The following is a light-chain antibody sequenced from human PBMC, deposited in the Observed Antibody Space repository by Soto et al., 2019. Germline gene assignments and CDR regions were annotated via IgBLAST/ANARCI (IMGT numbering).Light chain of an antibody. Sequence: EIVMTQSPATLSVSPGETATLSCRASQSVSTSLAWYQQKPGQSPRLLISGASTRATGVPARFSGSGCETEFTLTISSLQSEDFAVYYCQQYNNWWTFGQGTKVDIK. J-gene: IGKJ1*01. CDR1: QSVSTS. CDR2: GAS. CDR3: QQYNNWWT. V-gene: IGKV3-15*01.